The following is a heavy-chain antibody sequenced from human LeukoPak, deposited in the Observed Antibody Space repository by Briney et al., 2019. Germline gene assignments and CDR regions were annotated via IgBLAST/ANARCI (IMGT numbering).Heavy chain of an antibody. Sequence: SSETLSLTCAVYGGSFSGYYWSWIRQPPGKGLEWIGEINHSGSTYYNPSLKSRVTISVDTSKNQFSLKLSSVTAADTAVYYCARALQDHYDILTGPDYWGQGTLVTVSS. CDR1: GGSFSGYY. J-gene: IGHJ4*02. V-gene: IGHV4-34*01. CDR2: INHSGST. D-gene: IGHD3-9*01. CDR3: ARALQDHYDILTGPDY.